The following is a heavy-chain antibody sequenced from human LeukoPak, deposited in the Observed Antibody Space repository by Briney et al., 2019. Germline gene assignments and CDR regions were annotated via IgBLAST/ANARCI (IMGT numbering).Heavy chain of an antibody. J-gene: IGHJ6*02. V-gene: IGHV4-59*08. CDR1: GGSISSYY. Sequence: SSETLSLTCTVSGGSISSYYWSWIRQPPGKGLEWIGYIYYSGSTNYNPSLKSRVTISVDTSKNQFSLKLSSVTAADTAVYYCARRDRLEPLDVWGQGTTVHVSS. D-gene: IGHD1-1*01. CDR3: ARRDRLEPLDV. CDR2: IYYSGST.